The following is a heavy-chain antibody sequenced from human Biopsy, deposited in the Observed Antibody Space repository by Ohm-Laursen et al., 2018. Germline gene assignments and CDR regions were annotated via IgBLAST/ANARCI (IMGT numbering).Heavy chain of an antibody. D-gene: IGHD4-17*01. CDR3: VRGLADGVHLN. V-gene: IGHV3-66*01. CDR2: IYTGDIT. J-gene: IGHJ4*02. CDR1: GFTLNSNY. Sequence: SLRLSCAASGFTLNSNYMNWARQAPGTGLEWVSVIYTGDITSYADSVKGRFTISRDISKNALYLHMNSLRAEDRGVYYCVRGLADGVHLNWGQGTLVAVSS.